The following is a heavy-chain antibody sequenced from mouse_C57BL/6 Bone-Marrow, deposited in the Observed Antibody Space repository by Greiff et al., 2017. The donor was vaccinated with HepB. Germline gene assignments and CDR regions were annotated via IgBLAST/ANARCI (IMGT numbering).Heavy chain of an antibody. V-gene: IGHV1-9*01. Sequence: QVQLQQSGAELMKPGASVKLSCKATGYTFTGYWIEWVKQRPGHGLEWIGEILPGSGSTNYNEKFKGKATFTADTSSNTAYMQLSSLTTEDSAIYYCARSPFYYYGSSHYFDYWGQGTTLTVSS. CDR3: ARSPFYYYGSSHYFDY. D-gene: IGHD1-1*01. CDR1: GYTFTGYW. CDR2: ILPGSGST. J-gene: IGHJ2*01.